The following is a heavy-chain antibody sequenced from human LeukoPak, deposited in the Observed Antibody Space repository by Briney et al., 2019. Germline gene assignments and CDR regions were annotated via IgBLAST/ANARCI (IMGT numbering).Heavy chain of an antibody. CDR3: ARDPPYCSSTSCYGPFAY. CDR2: ISAYNGNT. V-gene: IGHV1-18*04. Sequence: GASVKVSCKASGYTFTGYYMHWVRQAPGQGLEWMGWISAYNGNTNYAQKLQGRVTMTTDTSTSTAYMELRSLRSDDTAVYYCARDPPYCSSTSCYGPFAYWGQGTLVTVSS. CDR1: GYTFTGYY. J-gene: IGHJ4*02. D-gene: IGHD2-2*01.